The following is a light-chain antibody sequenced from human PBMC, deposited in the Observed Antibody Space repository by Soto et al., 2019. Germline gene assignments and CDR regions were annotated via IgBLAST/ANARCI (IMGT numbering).Light chain of an antibody. J-gene: IGKJ1*01. CDR1: QSLLHSDGYNY. CDR2: LTS. Sequence: DIVMTQSPLSLPVTPGESASISCRSSQSLLHSDGYNYLEWYVQKPGQSPQLLIYLTSHRASGVPDRFSCSGSGTDFSLQITRVEAEDVGVYYCMQSLQTWTFGQGTKVEI. V-gene: IGKV2-28*01. CDR3: MQSLQTWT.